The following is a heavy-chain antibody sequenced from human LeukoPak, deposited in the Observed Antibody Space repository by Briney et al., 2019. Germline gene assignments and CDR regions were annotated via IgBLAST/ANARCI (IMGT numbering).Heavy chain of an antibody. J-gene: IGHJ4*02. CDR1: GFTFSRYW. D-gene: IGHD6-19*01. CDR3: ATTGHSSGWYPDDN. Sequence: GGSLRLSCAASGFTFSRYWMSWVRQAPGKGLEWVANIKQDGREKYYVDSVKGRFTISRDNAKNSLYLQMNSLRAEDTAVYYCATTGHSSGWYPDDNWGQGTLVTVSS. V-gene: IGHV3-7*01. CDR2: IKQDGREK.